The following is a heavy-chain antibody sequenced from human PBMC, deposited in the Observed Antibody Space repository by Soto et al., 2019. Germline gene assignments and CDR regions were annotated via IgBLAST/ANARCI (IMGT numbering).Heavy chain of an antibody. V-gene: IGHV5-51*01. Sequence: RGESLKISCKGSGYSFTSYWIGWVRQMPGKGLELMVIIYPGDSDTRYSPSFQGQVTISADKSISTAYLQWSSLKASDTAMYYCARQHYYDSSGYYSQLYYFDXWGQGTLVTVSX. CDR1: GYSFTSYW. D-gene: IGHD3-22*01. J-gene: IGHJ4*02. CDR2: IYPGDSDT. CDR3: ARQHYYDSSGYYSQLYYFDX.